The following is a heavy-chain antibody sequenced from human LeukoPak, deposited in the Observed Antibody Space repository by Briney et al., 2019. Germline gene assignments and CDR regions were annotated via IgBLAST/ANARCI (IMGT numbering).Heavy chain of an antibody. Sequence: GGSLRLSCAASGFTFSSYDMHWVRQAPGKGLEWVAFIRYDGSNKYYADSVKGRFTISRDNSKNTLYLQMNSLRAEDTAVYYCAKARPNSSSWYEVRGPDYWGQGTLVTVSS. D-gene: IGHD6-13*01. V-gene: IGHV3-30*02. CDR2: IRYDGSNK. J-gene: IGHJ4*02. CDR1: GFTFSSYD. CDR3: AKARPNSSSWYEVRGPDY.